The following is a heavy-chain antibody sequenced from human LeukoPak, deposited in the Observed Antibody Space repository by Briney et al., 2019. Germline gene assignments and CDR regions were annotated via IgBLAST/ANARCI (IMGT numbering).Heavy chain of an antibody. V-gene: IGHV1-46*01. Sequence: ASVKVSCKASGYTFSTYYLHWLRQAPGQGREWLGIINPSDCAASYAQKFQGRVTLTADTSTSTVYMELLSLRSEDTAMYYCARSKTPRSSTIFGVVIKGGVFDPWGQGTLVTVSS. D-gene: IGHD3-3*01. CDR3: ARSKTPRSSTIFGVVIKGGVFDP. CDR1: GYTFSTYY. J-gene: IGHJ5*02. CDR2: INPSDCAA.